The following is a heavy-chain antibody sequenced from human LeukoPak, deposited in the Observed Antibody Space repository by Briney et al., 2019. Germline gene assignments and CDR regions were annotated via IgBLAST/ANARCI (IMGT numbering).Heavy chain of an antibody. Sequence: SETLSLTCTVSGGSISSSSYYWGWIRQPPGKGLEWIGSIYYSGSTYYNPSLKSRVTISVDTSKNQFSLELSSVTAADTAVYYCARLGYSYGVDYWGQGTLVTVSS. V-gene: IGHV4-39*01. CDR2: IYYSGST. CDR1: GGSISSSSYY. D-gene: IGHD5-18*01. CDR3: ARLGYSYGVDY. J-gene: IGHJ4*02.